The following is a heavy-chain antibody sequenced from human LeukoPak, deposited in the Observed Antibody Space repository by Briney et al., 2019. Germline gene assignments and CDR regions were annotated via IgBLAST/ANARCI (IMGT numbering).Heavy chain of an antibody. J-gene: IGHJ4*02. V-gene: IGHV4-34*01. Sequence: SETLSLTCAVYGGSFSGYYWSWIRQPPGKGLEWIGSIYYSGSTNYNPSLKSRVTISVDTSKNQFSLKLSSVTAADTAVYYCATHGRVGATRGRWYYFDYWGQGTLVTVSS. D-gene: IGHD1-26*01. CDR3: ATHGRVGATRGRWYYFDY. CDR1: GGSFSGYY. CDR2: IYYSGST.